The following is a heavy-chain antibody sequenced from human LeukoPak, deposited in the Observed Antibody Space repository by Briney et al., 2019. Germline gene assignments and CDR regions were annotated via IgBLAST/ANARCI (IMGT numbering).Heavy chain of an antibody. CDR1: GFPFNSYW. J-gene: IGHJ4*02. D-gene: IGHD4-11*01. CDR3: ASAVRTLYFDY. V-gene: IGHV3-7*01. Sequence: GGSLRLSCAASGFPFNSYWMTWVRQAPGKGLEWVANIKEDGSEKYYVDSVKGRFAISRDNAKNSLFLQMNALRADDTAVYYCASAVRTLYFDYWGQGTLVTVSS. CDR2: IKEDGSEK.